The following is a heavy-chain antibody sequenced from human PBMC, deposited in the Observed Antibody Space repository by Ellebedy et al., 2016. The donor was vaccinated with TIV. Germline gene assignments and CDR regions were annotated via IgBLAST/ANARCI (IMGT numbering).Heavy chain of an antibody. V-gene: IGHV4-59*01. J-gene: IGHJ4*02. CDR3: ARGYSSGFDY. CDR1: GGSISSYY. D-gene: IGHD6-19*01. CDR2: IYYSGST. Sequence: GSLRLSCTVSGGSISSYYWSWIRQPPGKGLEWIGYIYYSGSTNYNPSLKSRVTISVDTSKNQFSLKLSSVTAADTAVYYCARGYSSGFDYWGQGTLVTVSS.